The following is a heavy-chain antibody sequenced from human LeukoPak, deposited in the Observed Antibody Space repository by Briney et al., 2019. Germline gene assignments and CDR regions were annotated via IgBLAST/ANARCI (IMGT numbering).Heavy chain of an antibody. CDR2: INPNSGGT. Sequence: ASVKVSCKASGYTFTDFYMHWVRQAPGQGLEWVGWINPNSGGTNYAQKFQGRVTITADESTSTAYMELSSLRSEDTAVYYCARNNDFWSGSNWFDPWGQGTLVTVSS. D-gene: IGHD3-3*01. V-gene: IGHV1-2*02. J-gene: IGHJ5*02. CDR1: GYTFTDFY. CDR3: ARNNDFWSGSNWFDP.